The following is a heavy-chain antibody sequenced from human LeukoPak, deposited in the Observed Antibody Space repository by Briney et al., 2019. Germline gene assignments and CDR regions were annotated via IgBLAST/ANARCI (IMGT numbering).Heavy chain of an antibody. CDR3: ARDRGTTAY. V-gene: IGHV4-59*01. CDR2: IYYSGST. D-gene: IGHD1-7*01. CDR1: GGSISSYY. Sequence: SETLSLTCTVSGGSISSYYCSWIRQPPGKGLEWIGYIYYSGSTNYNPSLKSRVTISVDTSKNQFSLKLSSVTAADTAVYYCARDRGTTAYWGQGTLVTVSS. J-gene: IGHJ4*02.